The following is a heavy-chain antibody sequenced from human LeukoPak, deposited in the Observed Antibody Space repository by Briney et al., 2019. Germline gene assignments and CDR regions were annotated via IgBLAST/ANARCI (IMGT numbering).Heavy chain of an antibody. Sequence: ASVKVSCKASGGTFSSYAISWVRQAPGQGLEWMGGIIPIFGTANYAQKFQGRVTITADESTSTAYMELSSLRSEDTAVYYCARHWGGVPAAEHQYYYYGMDVWGQGTTVTVSS. CDR2: IIPIFGTA. V-gene: IGHV1-69*13. J-gene: IGHJ6*02. D-gene: IGHD2-2*01. CDR3: ARHWGGVPAAEHQYYYYGMDV. CDR1: GGTFSSYA.